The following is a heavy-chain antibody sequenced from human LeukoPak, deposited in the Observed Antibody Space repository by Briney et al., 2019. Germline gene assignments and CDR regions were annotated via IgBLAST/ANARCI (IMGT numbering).Heavy chain of an antibody. CDR1: GHSFSNYW. D-gene: IGHD1-26*01. Sequence: GESLKISCKGSGHSFSNYWIGWVRQMPGKGLEWMGIIYPGDSDTTHSPSFQGQVTISADKSISTAYLQWSSLKASDTAMYYCARRSGSYRGFDFWGQGTLVTVSS. CDR2: IYPGDSDT. CDR3: ARRSGSYRGFDF. V-gene: IGHV5-51*01. J-gene: IGHJ4*02.